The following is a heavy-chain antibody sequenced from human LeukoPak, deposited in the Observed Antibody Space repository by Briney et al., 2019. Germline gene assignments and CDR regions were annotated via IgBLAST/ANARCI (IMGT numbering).Heavy chain of an antibody. CDR2: ISSGGRTI. Sequence: GGSLRLSCAASGFTFSGYYMNWIRRAPGKGLEWISYISSGGRTIYYADSVKGRFTISRDNAKNSLYLQMNSLRAEDTAVYYCATEAWFGDVWGYWGQGTLVTVSS. CDR1: GFTFSGYY. CDR3: ATEAWFGDVWGY. J-gene: IGHJ4*02. V-gene: IGHV3-11*01. D-gene: IGHD3-10*01.